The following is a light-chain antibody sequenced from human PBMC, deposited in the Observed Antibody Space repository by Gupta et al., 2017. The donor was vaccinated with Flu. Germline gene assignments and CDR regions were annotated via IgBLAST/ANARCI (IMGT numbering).Light chain of an antibody. CDR1: SNDVGGSNL. V-gene: IGLV2-11*01. Sequence: QSAPPQPRSVSGSPGQSVTISCTGSSNDVGGSNLVSWYQQRPGKAPKLILYDVTERPAGVPDRFSGSKSGNTASLTISGRKAEDEADYYCSAHAGRGTWVFGTGTTVTVL. CDR3: SAHAGRGTWV. J-gene: IGLJ1*01. CDR2: DVT.